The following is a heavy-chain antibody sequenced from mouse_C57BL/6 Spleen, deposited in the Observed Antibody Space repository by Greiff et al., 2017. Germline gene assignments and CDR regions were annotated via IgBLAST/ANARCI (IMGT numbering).Heavy chain of an antibody. J-gene: IGHJ4*01. CDR1: GYTFTSYW. Sequence: VQLQQPGAELVKPGASVKMSCKASGYTFTSYWITWVKQRPGQGLEWIGDIYPGSGSTNYNEKFKSKATLTVDTSSSTAYMQLSSLTSEDSAVYYCAREGGSSYGDAMDYWGQGTSVTVSS. CDR2: IYPGSGST. V-gene: IGHV1-55*01. D-gene: IGHD1-1*01. CDR3: AREGGSSYGDAMDY.